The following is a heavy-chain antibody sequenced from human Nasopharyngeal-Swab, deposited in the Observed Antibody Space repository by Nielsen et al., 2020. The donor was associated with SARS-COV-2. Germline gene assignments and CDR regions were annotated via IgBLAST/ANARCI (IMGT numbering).Heavy chain of an antibody. V-gene: IGHV4-59*12. CDR1: GGSISSYY. CDR2: IYYSGST. D-gene: IGHD3-10*01. Sequence: SETLSLTCTVSGGSISSYYWIWIRQPPGKGLEWIGSIYYSGSTNYNPSLKSRVTISVDTSKNQFSLKLSSVTAADTAVYYCARAILWFGELFPYFDYWGQGTLVTVSS. CDR3: ARAILWFGELFPYFDY. J-gene: IGHJ4*02.